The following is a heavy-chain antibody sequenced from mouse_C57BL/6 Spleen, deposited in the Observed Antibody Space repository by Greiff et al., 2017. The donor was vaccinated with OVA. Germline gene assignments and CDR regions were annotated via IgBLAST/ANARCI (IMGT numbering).Heavy chain of an antibody. CDR2: IHPNSGST. CDR1: VYTFTSYW. J-gene: IGHJ3*01. CDR3: AEEIYYDYDGRG. D-gene: IGHD2-4*01. V-gene: IGHV1-64*01. Sequence: QVQLQQSGAELVKPGASVKLSCKASVYTFTSYWMHWVKQRPGQGLEWIGMIHPNSGSTNYNEKFKSKATLTVDKSSSTAYMQLSSLTSEDSAVYYCAEEIYYDYDGRGWGQGTLVTVSA.